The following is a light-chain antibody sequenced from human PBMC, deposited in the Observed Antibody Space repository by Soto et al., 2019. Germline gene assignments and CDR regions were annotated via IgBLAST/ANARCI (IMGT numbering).Light chain of an antibody. CDR2: DNN. CDR1: SSNIGKNY. J-gene: IGLJ2*01. CDR3: GTWDSSLSASVV. V-gene: IGLV1-51*01. Sequence: QSVLTQPPSVSAAPGQKVTISCSGSSSNIGKNYVSWYQRLPGTAPKLLIYDNNKRPSGIPDRFSGSKSGTSATLGITGLQTGDEADYYCGTWDSSLSASVVFGGGTQLTVL.